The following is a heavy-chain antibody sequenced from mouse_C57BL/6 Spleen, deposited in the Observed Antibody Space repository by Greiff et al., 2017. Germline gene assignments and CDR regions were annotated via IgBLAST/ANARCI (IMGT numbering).Heavy chain of an antibody. J-gene: IGHJ3*01. Sequence: VQLQQPGAELVKPGASVKLSCKASGYTFTSYWMHWVKQRPGRGLEWIGRIYPNSGGTKYNEKFKSKATLTGDKTSSTAYMQRSSLTSEDSADYYGARGRDGNAWLGYWGKGTPVTVAA. V-gene: IGHV1-72*01. CDR3: ARGRDGNAWLGY. CDR1: GYTFTSYW. D-gene: IGHD2-3*01. CDR2: IYPNSGGT.